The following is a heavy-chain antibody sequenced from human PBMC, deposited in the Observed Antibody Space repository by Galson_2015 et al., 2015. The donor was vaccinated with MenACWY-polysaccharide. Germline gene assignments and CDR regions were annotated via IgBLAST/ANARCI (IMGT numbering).Heavy chain of an antibody. J-gene: IGHJ6*02. CDR3: ARLHCSSTGCYPTDYYYYGMDV. CDR1: GFTFSSYS. D-gene: IGHD2-2*01. Sequence: SLRLSCAASGFTFSSYSMNWVRQAPGKGLEWVSYISSSSSTIYYADSVKGRSTISRDNAKNSLFLQMNSLRADDTAVYYCARLHCSSTGCYPTDYYYYGMDVWGQGTTVTVSS. CDR2: ISSSSSTI. V-gene: IGHV3-48*01.